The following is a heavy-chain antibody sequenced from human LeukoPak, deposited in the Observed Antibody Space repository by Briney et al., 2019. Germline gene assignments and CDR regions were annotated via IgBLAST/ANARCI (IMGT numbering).Heavy chain of an antibody. Sequence: SETLSLTCAVYGGSFSGYYWSWIRQPPGKGLEWIGEINHSGSTNYNPSLKSRVTISVDTSKNQFSLKLSSVTAADTAVYYCARNTYCTNGVCYPSYYYYGMDVWAKGPRSPSP. CDR1: GGSFSGYY. CDR3: ARNTYCTNGVCYPSYYYYGMDV. V-gene: IGHV4-34*01. D-gene: IGHD2-8*01. J-gene: IGHJ6*02. CDR2: INHSGST.